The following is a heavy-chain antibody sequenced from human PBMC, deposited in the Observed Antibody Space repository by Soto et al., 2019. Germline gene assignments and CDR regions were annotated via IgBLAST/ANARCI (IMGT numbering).Heavy chain of an antibody. J-gene: IGHJ4*02. CDR1: GFTFSSYS. V-gene: IGHV3-48*02. Sequence: EVQLLESGGGLVQPGGSLRLSCAASGFTFSSYSMNWVRQAPGKGLEWVSYISSSSSTIYYADSVKGRFTISRDNAKNSLYLQMNSLRDEDTAVYYCARDYKYSSGYDFDYWGQGTLVTVSS. D-gene: IGHD6-19*01. CDR3: ARDYKYSSGYDFDY. CDR2: ISSSSSTI.